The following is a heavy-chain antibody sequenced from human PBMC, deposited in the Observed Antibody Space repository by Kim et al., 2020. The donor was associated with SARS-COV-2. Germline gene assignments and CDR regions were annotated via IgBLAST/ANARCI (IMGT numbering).Heavy chain of an antibody. Sequence: GGSLRLSCAASGFTFSSYTINWVRQAPGKGLGWVSSISSRSTYIYYADSVKGRFTISRDNAKNSLYLQMNSLRAEDTAVYYCARDLGGEAYSSSRAADYWGQGTLVTVSS. J-gene: IGHJ4*02. CDR3: ARDLGGEAYSSSRAADY. D-gene: IGHD6-13*01. V-gene: IGHV3-21*01. CDR2: ISSRSTYI. CDR1: GFTFSSYT.